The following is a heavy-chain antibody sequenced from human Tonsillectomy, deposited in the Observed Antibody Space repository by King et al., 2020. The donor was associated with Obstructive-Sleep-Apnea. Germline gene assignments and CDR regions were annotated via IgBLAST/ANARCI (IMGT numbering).Heavy chain of an antibody. J-gene: IGHJ3*02. V-gene: IGHV3-48*04. Sequence: VQLVESGGGLVQPGGSLRLSCAASGFTFSSYSMDWVRQAPGKGLEWVSYISSSSGTIYYAGSVKGRFTISSDNAKSSLYLPMNSLRAEDTAVYYFAGMTQTDAFDIWGQGTMVTVSS. CDR1: GFTFSSYS. CDR2: ISSSSGTI. CDR3: AGMTQTDAFDI.